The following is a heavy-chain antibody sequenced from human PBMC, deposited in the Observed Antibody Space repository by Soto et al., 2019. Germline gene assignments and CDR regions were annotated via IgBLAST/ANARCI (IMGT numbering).Heavy chain of an antibody. CDR1: GFSFTTYV. Sequence: GGSLRLSCAASGFSFTTYVMHWVRQAPGKGLEWVAVISHDGSYKYYGDAVKGRFTISRDTSKNAVYLEMNSLRPEDTAVYYCAKGLLAIVGTTLPRDAFNIWGQGPMVTVSS. V-gene: IGHV3-30*18. CDR3: AKGLLAIVGTTLPRDAFNI. J-gene: IGHJ3*02. CDR2: ISHDGSYK. D-gene: IGHD1-26*01.